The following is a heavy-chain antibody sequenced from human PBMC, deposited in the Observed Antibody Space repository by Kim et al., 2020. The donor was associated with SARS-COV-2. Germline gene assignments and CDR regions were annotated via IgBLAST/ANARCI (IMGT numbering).Heavy chain of an antibody. V-gene: IGHV4-4*02. Sequence: SETLSLTCAVSGGSISSSYWWTWVRQFPGKGLEWIGEIFHSGSTNYNPSLKSRITMSVDKTRNQISLKMTSVIAADTAVYFCTRLSNSAWFDPWGQGTL. CDR1: GGSISSSYW. J-gene: IGHJ5*02. D-gene: IGHD1-1*01. CDR2: IFHSGST. CDR3: TRLSNSAWFDP.